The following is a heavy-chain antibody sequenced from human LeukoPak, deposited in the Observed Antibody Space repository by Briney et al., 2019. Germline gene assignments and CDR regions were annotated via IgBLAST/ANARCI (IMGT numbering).Heavy chain of an antibody. J-gene: IGHJ4*02. D-gene: IGHD2-15*01. CDR2: ISPYNGDT. Sequence: GASVKVSCKPSGYTFTHYDICWVRQAPGQGLEWMGRISPYNGDTYYAQKLQGRVTMTTDTSTRTAYLQLESLTSDDTAVYYCARKRGGCYLDWGQGTLVIVSS. V-gene: IGHV1-18*01. CDR3: ARKRGGCYLD. CDR1: GYTFTHYD.